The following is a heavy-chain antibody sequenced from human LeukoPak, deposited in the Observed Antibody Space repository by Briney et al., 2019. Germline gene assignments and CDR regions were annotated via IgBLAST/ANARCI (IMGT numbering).Heavy chain of an antibody. CDR2: ISAYNGNT. CDR1: GYTFTSYG. J-gene: IGHJ6*02. V-gene: IGHV1-18*01. CDR3: ARDFFDYYDSSGYYYYYYGMDD. Sequence: PRGSLRVSCAASGYTFTSYGISWVRQAPGEGLEWVGWISAYNGNTNYAQTLQGRVTMTTDKSTSTAYMELRSLISDDTAVYYCARDFFDYYDSSGYYYYYYGMDDWGQGTTVTVSS. D-gene: IGHD3-22*01.